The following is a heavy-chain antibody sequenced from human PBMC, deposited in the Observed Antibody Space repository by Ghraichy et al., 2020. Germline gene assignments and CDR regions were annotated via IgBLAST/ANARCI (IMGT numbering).Heavy chain of an antibody. V-gene: IGHV3-23*01. CDR3: AKAAPNKADRVAAPGTWFDY. CDR1: GFTFSSYA. D-gene: IGHD6-13*01. Sequence: GGSLRLSCAASGFTFSSYAMSWVRQAPGKGLEWVSAISGSGGSTYYADSVKGRFTISRDNSKNTLYLQMNSLRAEDTAVYYCAKAAPNKADRVAAPGTWFDYWGQGTLVTVSS. CDR2: ISGSGGST. J-gene: IGHJ4*02.